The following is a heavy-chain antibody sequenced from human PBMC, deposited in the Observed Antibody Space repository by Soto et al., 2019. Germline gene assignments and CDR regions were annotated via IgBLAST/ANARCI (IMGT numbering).Heavy chain of an antibody. J-gene: IGHJ4*02. CDR1: GFTFSSYV. D-gene: IGHD3-10*01. CDR3: AKSNMVRGLIKGDYFDY. Sequence: VGSLRLSCAASGFTFSSYVMSWVRQAPGKGLEWVSTISGSGGSTYYAESVKGRFTISRDNSKNTLFLQMNSLRAEDTAVYYCAKSNMVRGLIKGDYFDYWGQGTLVTVSS. V-gene: IGHV3-23*01. CDR2: ISGSGGST.